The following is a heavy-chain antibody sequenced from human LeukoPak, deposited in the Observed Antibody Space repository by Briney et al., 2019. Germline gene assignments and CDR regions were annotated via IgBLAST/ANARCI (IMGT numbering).Heavy chain of an antibody. CDR2: ISYDGTYN. J-gene: IGHJ4*02. D-gene: IGHD3-10*01. CDR1: GFTFSSCA. V-gene: IGHV3-30*04. Sequence: GRSLRLSCAASGFTFSSCAMYWVRQAPGKGLEWVAVISYDGTYNYYADSVKGRFTISRDNSQSTLHLQMNSLRAEDTAVYYCARRRIGVLRGVTGPPDYWGQGTLVTVS. CDR3: ARRRIGVLRGVTGPPDY.